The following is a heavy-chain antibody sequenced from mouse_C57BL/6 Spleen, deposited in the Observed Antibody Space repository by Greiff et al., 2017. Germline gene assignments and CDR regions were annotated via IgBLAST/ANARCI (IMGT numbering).Heavy chain of an antibody. Sequence: VQLQQSGPELVKPGASVKIPCKASGYTFTDYNMDWVKQSHGKSLEWIGDINPNNGGTIYNQKFKGKATLSVDKSSSTAYMELRSLTSEDTAVYYCARRSNDVYFDVWGTGTTVTVSS. J-gene: IGHJ1*03. CDR2: INPNNGGT. CDR3: ARRSNDVYFDV. D-gene: IGHD2-12*01. V-gene: IGHV1-18*01. CDR1: GYTFTDYN.